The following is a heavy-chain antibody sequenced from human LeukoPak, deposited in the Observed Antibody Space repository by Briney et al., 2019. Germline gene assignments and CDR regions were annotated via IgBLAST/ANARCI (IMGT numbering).Heavy chain of an antibody. CDR1: GGSISSSY. J-gene: IGHJ5*02. D-gene: IGHD3-10*01. CDR2: IYCSGST. Sequence: SETLSLTCTVSGGSISSSYWSWIRQPTGKGLEWIGYIYCSGSTNYNPSLKSQATISVDTSKNQCSLNLSFLTVPDRAVFFCARVQYYYGSGTSWFLPCGQGTLGTVSS. CDR3: ARVQYYYGSGTSWFLP. V-gene: IGHV4-59*01.